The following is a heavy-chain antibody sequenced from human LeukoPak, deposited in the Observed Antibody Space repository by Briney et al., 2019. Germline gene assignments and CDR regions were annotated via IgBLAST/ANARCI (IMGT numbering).Heavy chain of an antibody. D-gene: IGHD3-22*01. CDR2: ISAYNGNT. J-gene: IGHJ4*02. CDR3: AKGEEYYYDSSGYYYFVY. CDR1: GYTFTSYG. Sequence: ASVKVSCKASGYTFTSYGISWVRQAPGQGLEWMGWISAYNGNTNYAQKLQGRVTMTTDTSTSTAYMELRSLRSDDTAVYYCAKGEEYYYDSSGYYYFVYWGQGTLVTVSS. V-gene: IGHV1-18*01.